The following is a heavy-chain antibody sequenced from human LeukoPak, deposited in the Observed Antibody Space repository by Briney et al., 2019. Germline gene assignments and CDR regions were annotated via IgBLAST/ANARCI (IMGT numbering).Heavy chain of an antibody. V-gene: IGHV3-49*03. D-gene: IGHD3-9*01. Sequence: GGSLRLSCTASGFTFGDYAMSWFRQAPGKGLEWVGFIRSKAYGGTTEYAASVKGRFTISRDDSKSIAYLQMNSLKTEDTAVYYCTRVRYFDWSPFDYWGQGTLVTVSS. J-gene: IGHJ4*02. CDR1: GFTFGDYA. CDR3: TRVRYFDWSPFDY. CDR2: IRSKAYGGTT.